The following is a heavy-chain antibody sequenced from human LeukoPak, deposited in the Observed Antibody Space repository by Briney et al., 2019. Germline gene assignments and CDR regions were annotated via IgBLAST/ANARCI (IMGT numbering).Heavy chain of an antibody. CDR2: IKSKTDDGTT. CDR1: GFTFSNAW. J-gene: IGHJ3*02. Sequence: GGSLRLSCAAAGFTFSNAWMSWVRQAPGKGLEWVGRIKSKTDDGTTDYAAPVKGRFTISRDDSKNTLYLQMNSLKTEDTAVYYCTTGPRPYCTNGVCYRSGAHAFDIWGQGTMVTVSS. D-gene: IGHD2-8*01. V-gene: IGHV3-15*01. CDR3: TTGPRPYCTNGVCYRSGAHAFDI.